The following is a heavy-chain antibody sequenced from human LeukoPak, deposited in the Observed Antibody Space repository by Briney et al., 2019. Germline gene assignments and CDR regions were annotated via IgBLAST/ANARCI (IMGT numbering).Heavy chain of an antibody. CDR2: IYPNTGAT. J-gene: IGHJ4*02. Sequence: ASLKVSCKASGYTFTGYYMHWVRQAPGQGLEWMGWIYPNTGATKYAQKFQGRVTITRDTSISTAYMELSGLRSDDTAVYYCGTLLSNGPFDYWGQGSLVTVSS. V-gene: IGHV1-2*02. CDR1: GYTFTGYY. CDR3: GTLLSNGPFDY.